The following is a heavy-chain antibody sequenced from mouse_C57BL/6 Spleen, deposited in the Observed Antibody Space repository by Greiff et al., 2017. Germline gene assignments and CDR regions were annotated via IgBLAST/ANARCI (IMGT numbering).Heavy chain of an antibody. CDR3: ARERIYYYGSSYSYFDY. J-gene: IGHJ2*01. Sequence: QVQLKQSGAELVRPGTSVKVSCKASGYAFTNYLIEWVKQRPGQGLEWIGVINPGSGGTNYNEKFKGKATLTADKSSSTAYMQLSSLTSEDSAVYFCARERIYYYGSSYSYFDYWGQGTTLTVSS. CDR2: INPGSGGT. V-gene: IGHV1-54*01. CDR1: GYAFTNYL. D-gene: IGHD1-1*01.